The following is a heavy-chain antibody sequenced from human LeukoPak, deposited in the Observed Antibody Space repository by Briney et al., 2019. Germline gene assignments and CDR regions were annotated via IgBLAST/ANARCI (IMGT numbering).Heavy chain of an antibody. CDR2: ISAYNGNT. V-gene: IGHV1-18*04. J-gene: IGHJ4*02. Sequence: ASVKVSCKASGYTFTSYYMHWVRQAPGQGLEWMGWISAYNGNTNYAQKLQGRVTMTTDTSTSTAYMELRSLRSDDTAVYYCARASGMVRGDEGFGFGYWGQGTLVTVSS. CDR1: GYTFTSYY. CDR3: ARASGMVRGDEGFGFGY. D-gene: IGHD3-10*01.